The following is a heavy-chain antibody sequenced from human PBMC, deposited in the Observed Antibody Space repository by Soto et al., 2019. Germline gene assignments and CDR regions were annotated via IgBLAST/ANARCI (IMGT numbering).Heavy chain of an antibody. CDR1: GFTFSSYG. J-gene: IGHJ4*02. CDR3: ARQAVAGLFDY. CDR2: IWYDGSNI. V-gene: IGHV3-33*01. D-gene: IGHD6-19*01. Sequence: QVQLVESGGGVVQPGRSLRLSCAASGFTFSSYGMHWVRQAPGKGLEWVAVIWYDGSNIYYADSVKGRFTISRDNSKNTLYLQMNSLRAEDTAVYYCARQAVAGLFDYWGQGTLVTVSS.